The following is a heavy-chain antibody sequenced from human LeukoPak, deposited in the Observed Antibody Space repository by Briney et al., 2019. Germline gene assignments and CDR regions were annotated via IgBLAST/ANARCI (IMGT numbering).Heavy chain of an antibody. J-gene: IGHJ4*02. V-gene: IGHV4-59*08. D-gene: IGHD4-17*01. Sequence: SETLSLTCTVSGGSISSYYWSWIRQPPGKGLEWIGYIYYSGSTNYNPSLKSRVTISVDTSKKQFSLKLSSVTAADTAVYYCARVPENDYGDPVFLDYWGQGTLVTVSS. CDR2: IYYSGST. CDR1: GGSISSYY. CDR3: ARVPENDYGDPVFLDY.